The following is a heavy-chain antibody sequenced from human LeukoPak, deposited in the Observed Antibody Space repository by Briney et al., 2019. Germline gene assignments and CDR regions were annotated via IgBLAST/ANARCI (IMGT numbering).Heavy chain of an antibody. Sequence: SETLSLTCTISGGSISSYYWSWIRQPPGKGLEWIGYIYYSGSTNYNPSLKSRVTISIDTSKNQFSLKLSSVTAADTAVYYCARGRSGWYQDAFDIWGQGTLVTVSS. V-gene: IGHV4-59*01. CDR1: GGSISSYY. J-gene: IGHJ3*02. CDR2: IYYSGST. D-gene: IGHD6-19*01. CDR3: ARGRSGWYQDAFDI.